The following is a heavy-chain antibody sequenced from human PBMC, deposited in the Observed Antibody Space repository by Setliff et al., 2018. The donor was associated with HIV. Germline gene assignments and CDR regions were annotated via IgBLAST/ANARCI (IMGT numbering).Heavy chain of an antibody. CDR1: GGSVSSPSYY. V-gene: IGHV4-39*07. J-gene: IGHJ5*02. Sequence: LSLTCAVSGGSVSSPSYYWGWIRQPPGKGLEWIGSVYNSGITFKNPSLKSRVSISVDRSGNQFSLRLTSVTAADTAVYYCATCRHRPSDWFDPWGQGTVVTVSS. CDR3: ATCRHRPSDWFDP. CDR2: VYNSGIT.